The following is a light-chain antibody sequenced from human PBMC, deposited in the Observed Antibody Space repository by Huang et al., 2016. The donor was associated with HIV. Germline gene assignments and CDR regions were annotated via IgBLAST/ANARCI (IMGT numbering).Light chain of an antibody. Sequence: DIQMTQSPSSLSASPGVRVTLSCRANQDIGNFLAWYQHKPGGVPRLLIYGASTLQSGVPSRFSGRGSGTDFTLTITSFQPGDFATYYLQGYGSAPRAFGQGTKVEI. CDR2: GAS. V-gene: IGKV1-27*01. J-gene: IGKJ1*01. CDR3: QGYGSAPRA. CDR1: QDIGNF.